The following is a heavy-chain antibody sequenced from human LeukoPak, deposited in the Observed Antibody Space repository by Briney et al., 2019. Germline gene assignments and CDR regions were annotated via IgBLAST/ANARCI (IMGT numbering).Heavy chain of an antibody. Sequence: SVKVSCKASGGTFSSYAISWVRQAPGQGLEWMGGIIPIFGTANYAQKFQGRVTITADESTNTAYMELSSLRSEDTAVYYCARTRSTYNWFDPWGQGTLVTVSS. V-gene: IGHV1-69*01. CDR3: ARTRSTYNWFDP. J-gene: IGHJ5*02. CDR1: GGTFSSYA. CDR2: IIPIFGTA.